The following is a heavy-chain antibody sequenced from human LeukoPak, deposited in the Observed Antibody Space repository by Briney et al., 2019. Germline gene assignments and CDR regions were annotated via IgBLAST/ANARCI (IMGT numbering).Heavy chain of an antibody. CDR3: ARKGSLRPDAFDI. V-gene: IGHV1-2*02. Sequence: ASVKVPCKASGYTFTGYYMHWVRQAPGQGLEWMGCINPNSGGTKYAQKFQGGVTLTRDTSISTAYMELSRLRSDDTAVYYCARKGSLRPDAFDIWGQGTMLTVSS. CDR1: GYTFTGYY. J-gene: IGHJ3*02. CDR2: INPNSGGT.